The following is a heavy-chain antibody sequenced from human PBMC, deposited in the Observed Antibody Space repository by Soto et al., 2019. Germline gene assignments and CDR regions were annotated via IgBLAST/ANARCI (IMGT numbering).Heavy chain of an antibody. J-gene: IGHJ6*02. Sequence: PGGSLRLSCTPSGITFSGNSMHWVRKSTGKGLDRVAFRSYDGSNTYYANSVKGRSTISKDNAKNSLYLQMNSLRAEDTAVYFWARDKSSYYCVMYVWGQGTTVTVSS. D-gene: IGHD3-10*01. CDR2: RSYDGSNT. CDR1: GITFSGNS. CDR3: ARDKSSYYCVMYV. V-gene: IGHV3-30*03.